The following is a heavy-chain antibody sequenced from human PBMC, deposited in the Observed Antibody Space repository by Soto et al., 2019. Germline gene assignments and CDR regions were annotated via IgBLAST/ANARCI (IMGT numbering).Heavy chain of an antibody. J-gene: IGHJ4*02. CDR3: ARAPKVSGSSQTRPDF. V-gene: IGHV4-34*01. D-gene: IGHD6-6*01. CDR2: ISQSGNT. CDR1: IGSFSVYY. Sequence: SETLSLTCSLYIGSFSVYYWGWIRQPPGKGLEWIGEISQSGNTNYSPSLKSRVSISIDTSKRQFSLNLASVSAADTAVYYCARAPKVSGSSQTRPDFWGQGTMVTVSS.